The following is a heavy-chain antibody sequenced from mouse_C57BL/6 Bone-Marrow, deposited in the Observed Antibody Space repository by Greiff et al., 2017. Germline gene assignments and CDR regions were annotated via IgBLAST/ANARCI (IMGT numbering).Heavy chain of an antibody. V-gene: IGHV1-52*01. CDR1: GYTFTSYW. CDR3: ARSRIYYGSQDY. CDR2: IDPSDSET. D-gene: IGHD1-1*01. Sequence: VQLQQPGAELVRPGSSVKLSCKASGYTFTSYWMHWVKQRPIQGLEWIGNIDPSDSETHYNQKFKDKATLTVDKSSSTAYMQLSSLTSEDSAVYYCARSRIYYGSQDYWGQGTTLTVSS. J-gene: IGHJ2*01.